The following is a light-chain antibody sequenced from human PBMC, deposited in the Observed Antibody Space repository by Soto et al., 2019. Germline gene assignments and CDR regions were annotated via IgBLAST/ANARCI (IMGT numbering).Light chain of an antibody. CDR1: QSVSSSY. CDR2: SAS. J-gene: IGKJ1*01. CDR3: QQYGSSPRT. Sequence: EIVLTQSPGALSLSPGERATLSSRASQSVSSSYLAWYQQKPGQAPSLLIHSASIRATGIPDRFSGSGSGTDFTLTISRLEPEDFAIYYCQQYGSSPRTFGQGTKVDIK. V-gene: IGKV3-20*01.